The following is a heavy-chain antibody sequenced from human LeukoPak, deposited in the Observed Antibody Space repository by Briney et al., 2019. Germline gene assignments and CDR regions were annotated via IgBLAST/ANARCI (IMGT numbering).Heavy chain of an antibody. Sequence: GGSLRLSCAASGFTFSSYAMSWDRQAPGKGLEWVSAISGSGGSTYYADSVKGRFTISRDNSKNTLYLQMNSLRAEDTAVYYCAKDRGNTYYYDSSGYLDYWGQGTLVTVSS. V-gene: IGHV3-23*01. CDR1: GFTFSSYA. D-gene: IGHD3-22*01. CDR3: AKDRGNTYYYDSSGYLDY. CDR2: ISGSGGST. J-gene: IGHJ4*02.